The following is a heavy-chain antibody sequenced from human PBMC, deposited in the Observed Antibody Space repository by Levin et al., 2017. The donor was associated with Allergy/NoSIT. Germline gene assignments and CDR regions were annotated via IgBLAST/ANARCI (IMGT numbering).Heavy chain of an antibody. CDR1: GGSISSYY. J-gene: IGHJ1*01. Sequence: SQTLSLTCTVSGGSISSYYWSWIRQPPGKGLEWIGYIYYSGSTNYNPSLKSRVTISVDTSKNQFSLKLSSVTAADTAVYYCASIVGSSWPPTTEYFQHWGQGTLVTVSS. V-gene: IGHV4-59*01. CDR2: IYYSGST. CDR3: ASIVGSSWPPTTEYFQH. D-gene: IGHD6-13*01.